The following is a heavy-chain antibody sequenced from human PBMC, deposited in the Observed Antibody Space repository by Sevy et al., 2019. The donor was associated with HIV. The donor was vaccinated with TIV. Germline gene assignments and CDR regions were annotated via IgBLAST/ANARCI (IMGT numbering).Heavy chain of an antibody. CDR1: GFTFSNYA. D-gene: IGHD5-12*01. V-gene: IGHV3-33*06. Sequence: GGSLRLSCAPSGFTFSNYAMHWVRQAPGKGLAWVALIWYDGSKIFYADSVKGRFTISRDNSESTLYLQMNSLRAEDTALYHCAKGGPNSGYDYYFDYWGQGTLVTVSS. J-gene: IGHJ4*02. CDR3: AKGGPNSGYDYYFDY. CDR2: IWYDGSKI.